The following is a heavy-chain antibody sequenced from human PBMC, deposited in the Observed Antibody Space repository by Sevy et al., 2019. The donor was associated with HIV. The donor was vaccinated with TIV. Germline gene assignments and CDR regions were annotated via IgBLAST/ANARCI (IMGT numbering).Heavy chain of an antibody. J-gene: IGHJ4*02. Sequence: GGSLRLSCAASGFTFSHHNMNWVRQAPGKGLEWISYISKSGSTTYFADSVRGRFPISRDNAKSSLFLEMHSLTDEDTAVYYCAREENRELGTIPLDSWGRGIQVTVSS. V-gene: IGHV3-48*02. CDR2: ISKSGSTT. CDR1: GFTFSHHN. CDR3: AREENRELGTIPLDS. D-gene: IGHD7-27*01.